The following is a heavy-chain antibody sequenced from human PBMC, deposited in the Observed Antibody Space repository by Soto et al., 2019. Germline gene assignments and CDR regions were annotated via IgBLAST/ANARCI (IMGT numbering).Heavy chain of an antibody. D-gene: IGHD2-21*02. Sequence: SVKVSCKASGGTFSSYAISWVRQAPGQGLEWMGGIIPIFGTANYAQKFQGRVTITADESTSTAYMELSSLRSEDTAVYYCAREAAYCGGDCSNFDYWGQGTLVTVS. CDR3: AREAAYCGGDCSNFDY. CDR2: IIPIFGTA. J-gene: IGHJ4*02. V-gene: IGHV1-69*13. CDR1: GGTFSSYA.